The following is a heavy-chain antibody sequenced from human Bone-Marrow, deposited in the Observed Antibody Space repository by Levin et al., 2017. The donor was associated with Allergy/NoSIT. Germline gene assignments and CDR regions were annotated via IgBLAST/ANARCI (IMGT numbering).Heavy chain of an antibody. V-gene: IGHV3-23*01. J-gene: IGHJ3*02. Sequence: GGSLRLSCAASGFTFSSYAMSWVRQAPGKGLEWVSVISGDGGATYDADSVKGRFTVSRDSSRDTLYLQMNSLRAEDTAVYFCAKGRYFDWLNAFDIWGQGTMVTVSS. CDR1: GFTFSSYA. CDR2: ISGDGGAT. D-gene: IGHD3-9*01. CDR3: AKGRYFDWLNAFDI.